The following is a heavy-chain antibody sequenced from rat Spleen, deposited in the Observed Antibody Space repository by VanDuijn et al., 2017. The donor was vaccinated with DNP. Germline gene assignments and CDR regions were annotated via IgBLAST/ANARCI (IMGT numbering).Heavy chain of an antibody. CDR1: GYSITSNY. V-gene: IGHV3-1*01. CDR3: ARSMYYYAGYIPFGY. CDR2: IGYSGDT. D-gene: IGHD1-2*01. J-gene: IGHJ2*01. Sequence: EVQLQESGPGLVKPSQSPSLTCSVTGYSITSNYWGWIRKFPGNKMEWMGYIGYSGDTSYSPSLKSRISITRDTSKNNFFLNLDSVKTEDTDTDLCARSMYYYAGYIPFGYWGQCVLVTVAP.